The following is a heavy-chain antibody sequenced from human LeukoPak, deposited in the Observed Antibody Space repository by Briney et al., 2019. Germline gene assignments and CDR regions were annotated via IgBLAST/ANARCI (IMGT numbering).Heavy chain of an antibody. D-gene: IGHD6-19*01. CDR1: GFPFDVYW. CDR3: AKEKTVAGWYFDL. J-gene: IGHJ2*01. CDR2: IKSDGSEE. Sequence: GGSLRLSCVASGFPFDVYWMSWVRHGPGKGLEWVANIKSDGSEEYYADSVKGRLTVSRDNAKNSLFLQMNRLRVEDTAVYYCAKEKTVAGWYFDLWGRGTLVTVSS. V-gene: IGHV3-7*01.